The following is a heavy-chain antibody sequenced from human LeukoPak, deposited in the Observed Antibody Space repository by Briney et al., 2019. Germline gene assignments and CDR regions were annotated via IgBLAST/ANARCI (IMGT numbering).Heavy chain of an antibody. CDR1: GFMFSSYA. D-gene: IGHD2-15*01. J-gene: IGHJ3*02. V-gene: IGHV3-23*01. CDR3: AKDPIVVVVAATTSNAFDI. CDR2: ISGSGEFT. Sequence: GGSLRLSCAASGFMFSSYAMTWVRQAPGKGLEWVSSISGSGEFTDYADSVKGRFTISRDNSKNTLYLQMNSLRAEDTAVYYCAKDPIVVVVAATTSNAFDIWGQGTMVTVSS.